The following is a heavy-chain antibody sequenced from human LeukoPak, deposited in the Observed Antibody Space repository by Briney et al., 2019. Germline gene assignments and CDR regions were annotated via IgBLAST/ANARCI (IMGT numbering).Heavy chain of an antibody. D-gene: IGHD3-16*01. CDR2: ISSSSSII. V-gene: IGHV3-48*01. J-gene: IGHJ4*02. CDR3: ARDWAGGLFDY. Sequence: GGSLRLSCAASGFTFSYHNMNWVRQAPGKGLEWISYISSSSSIIYYADSVKGRFTISRDNAKNSLYLQMNSLRAEDTAVYYCARDWAGGLFDYWGQGTLVTVSS. CDR1: GFTFSYHN.